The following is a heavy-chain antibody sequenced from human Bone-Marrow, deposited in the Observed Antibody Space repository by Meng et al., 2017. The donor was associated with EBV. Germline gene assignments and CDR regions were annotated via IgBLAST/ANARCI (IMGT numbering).Heavy chain of an antibody. J-gene: IGHJ5*02. Sequence: QVQLPESGPGLVKPSETLSLTCPVSGGSVSSGSNYWSWIRQPPGKGLEWIGYIYYSGSTNYNPSLKSRVTISVDTSKNQFSLKLSSVTAADTAVYYCARGSIVGVNWFDPWGQGTLVTVSS. D-gene: IGHD2-21*01. V-gene: IGHV4-61*01. CDR3: ARGSIVGVNWFDP. CDR2: IYYSGST. CDR1: GGSVSSGSNY.